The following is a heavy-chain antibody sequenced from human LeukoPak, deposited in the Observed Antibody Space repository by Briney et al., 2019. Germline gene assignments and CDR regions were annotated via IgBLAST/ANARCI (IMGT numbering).Heavy chain of an antibody. V-gene: IGHV4-39*01. J-gene: IGHJ4*02. D-gene: IGHD3-22*01. CDR1: GGSISSSSYY. Sequence: SETLSLTCTVSGGSISSSSYYWGWIRQPPGKGLEWIGSIYYSGSTYYNPSLKSRVTISVDTSKNQFSLKLSSVTAADTAVYYCATHPGPRMAYYYDSSGYGYWGQGTLVTVSS. CDR2: IYYSGST. CDR3: ATHPGPRMAYYYDSSGYGY.